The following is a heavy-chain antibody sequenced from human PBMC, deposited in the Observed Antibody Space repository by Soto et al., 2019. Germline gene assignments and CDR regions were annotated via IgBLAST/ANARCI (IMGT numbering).Heavy chain of an antibody. J-gene: IGHJ6*02. CDR2: ISYDGSNK. CDR1: GFTFSSYA. Sequence: GGSLRLSCAASGFTFSSYAMHWVRQAPGKGLEWVAVISYDGSNKYYADSVKGRFTISRDNSKNTLYLQMNSLRAEDTAVYYCARDSEACSSTSCYNEYYYYYYGMDVWGQGTTVTVSS. V-gene: IGHV3-30-3*01. CDR3: ARDSEACSSTSCYNEYYYYYYGMDV. D-gene: IGHD2-2*02.